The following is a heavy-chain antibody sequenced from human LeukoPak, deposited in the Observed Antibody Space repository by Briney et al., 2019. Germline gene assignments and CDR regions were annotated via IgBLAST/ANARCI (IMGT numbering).Heavy chain of an antibody. Sequence: ASVKVSCKASGYTFTSYGISWVRQAPGQGLEWMGWISAYNGNTNYAQKFQGRVTITADESTSTAYMELSSLRSEDTAVYYCASITLAAAAVYWGQGTLVTVSS. CDR1: GYTFTSYG. V-gene: IGHV1-18*01. D-gene: IGHD6-13*01. CDR2: ISAYNGNT. J-gene: IGHJ4*02. CDR3: ASITLAAAAVY.